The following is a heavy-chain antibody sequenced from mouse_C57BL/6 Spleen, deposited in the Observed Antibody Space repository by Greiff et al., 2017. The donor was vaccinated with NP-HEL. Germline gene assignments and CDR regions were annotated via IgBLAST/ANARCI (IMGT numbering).Heavy chain of an antibody. Sequence: QVTLKVSGPGILQSSQTLSLTCSFSGFSLSTSGMGVSWIRQPSGKGLEWVAHIYWDDDKRYNPSLKSRLTISKDTSRNQVFLKITSVDTADTATYYCARRSYYGSSHWYFDVWGTGTTVTVSS. V-gene: IGHV8-12*01. CDR3: ARRSYYGSSHWYFDV. J-gene: IGHJ1*03. D-gene: IGHD1-1*01. CDR2: IYWDDDK. CDR1: GFSLSTSGMG.